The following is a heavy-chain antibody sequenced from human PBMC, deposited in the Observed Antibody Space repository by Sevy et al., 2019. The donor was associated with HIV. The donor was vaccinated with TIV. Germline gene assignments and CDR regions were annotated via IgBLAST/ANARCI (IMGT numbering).Heavy chain of an antibody. CDR3: ARVYYYDYSGPGY. D-gene: IGHD3-22*01. CDR2: INPSGGST. Sequence: ASVKVSCKASGYTFTNYYIHWVRQAPGQGLEWMGMINPSGGSTSYAQKFQGRLTVTRDTSTSTVHMELSSLRSEETAVYYCARVYYYDYSGPGYWGQGTLVTVSS. J-gene: IGHJ4*02. V-gene: IGHV1-46*01. CDR1: GYTFTNYY.